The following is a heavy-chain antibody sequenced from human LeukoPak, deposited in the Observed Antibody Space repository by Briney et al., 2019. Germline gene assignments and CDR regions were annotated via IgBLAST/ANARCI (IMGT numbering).Heavy chain of an antibody. V-gene: IGHV1-69*13. CDR2: IIPIFGTA. CDR3: AREPPCGGDCYYPFDP. CDR1: GGTFSSYA. D-gene: IGHD2-21*02. J-gene: IGHJ5*02. Sequence: GASVKVSCKASGGTFSSYAISWVRQAPGQGLEWMGGIIPIFGTANYAQKFQGRVTITADESTSTAYMELSSLGSEDTAVYYCAREPPCGGDCYYPFDPWGQGTLVTVSS.